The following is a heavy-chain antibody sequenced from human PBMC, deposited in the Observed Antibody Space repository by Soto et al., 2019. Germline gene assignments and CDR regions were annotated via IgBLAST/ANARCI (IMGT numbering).Heavy chain of an antibody. D-gene: IGHD2-2*01. CDR2: IIPIFGTA. CDR3: ARPLRGVVVPAAAGRTHYGMDV. J-gene: IGHJ6*02. CDR1: GGTFSSYA. V-gene: IGHV1-69*01. Sequence: QVQLVQSGAEVKKPGSSVKVSCKASGGTFSSYAISWVRQAPGQGLEWMGGIIPIFGTANYAQKFQGRVTITEDESTSTAYMELSSLRSEDTAVYYCARPLRGVVVPAAAGRTHYGMDVCGQGTTVTVSS.